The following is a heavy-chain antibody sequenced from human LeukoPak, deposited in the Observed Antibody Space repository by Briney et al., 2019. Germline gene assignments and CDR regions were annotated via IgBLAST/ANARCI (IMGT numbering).Heavy chain of an antibody. CDR3: ARGPFSSGWYAKQFDY. J-gene: IGHJ4*02. D-gene: IGHD6-19*01. V-gene: IGHV1-69*13. Sequence: SVKVSCKASGGTFSSYAISWVRQAPGQGLEWMGGLIPIFGTANYAQKFQGRVTITADESTSTAYMELSSLRSEDTAVYYCARGPFSSGWYAKQFDYWGQGTLVTVSS. CDR1: GGTFSSYA. CDR2: LIPIFGTA.